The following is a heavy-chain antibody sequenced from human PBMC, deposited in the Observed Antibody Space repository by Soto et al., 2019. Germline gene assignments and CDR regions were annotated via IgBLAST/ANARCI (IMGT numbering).Heavy chain of an antibody. CDR3: ARQDGGNYDAFDI. V-gene: IGHV3-48*02. Sequence: EVQLVESGGGLVQPGGSLRLSCAASGFTFSSYSMNWVRQAPGKGLEWVSYISSSSSTIYYADSVKGRFTISRDNAKNSLYLQMNRLRDEDTAVYYCARQDGGNYDAFDIWGQGTMVTVSS. CDR2: ISSSSSTI. J-gene: IGHJ3*02. D-gene: IGHD2-21*02. CDR1: GFTFSSYS.